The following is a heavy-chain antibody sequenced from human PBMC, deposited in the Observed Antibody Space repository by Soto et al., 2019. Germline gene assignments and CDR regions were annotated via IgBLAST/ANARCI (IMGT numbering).Heavy chain of an antibody. J-gene: IGHJ6*02. D-gene: IGHD3-10*01. CDR2: IYYSGST. CDR1: GGSISSSSYY. V-gene: IGHV4-39*01. CDR3: ARHGLVADGSGSYSSVRGSEYYYYGMDV. Sequence: QLQLQESGPGLVKPSETLSLTCTVSGGSISSSSYYWGWIRQPPGKGLEWIGSIYYSGSTYYNPSLKSRVTISVDTSKNQFALKLSSVTAADTAVYYCARHGLVADGSGSYSSVRGSEYYYYGMDVWGQGTTVTVSS.